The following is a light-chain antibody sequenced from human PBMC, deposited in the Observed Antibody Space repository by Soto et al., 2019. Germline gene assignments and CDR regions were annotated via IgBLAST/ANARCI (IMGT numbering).Light chain of an antibody. V-gene: IGKV3-15*01. J-gene: IGKJ4*01. Sequence: EILMTQSPATLTVSPWDIATLSCWASQSVSSNLAWYQKKPGQAPRLLVWRASIRATDMAARFSGSGSGTEFTLTISSLQSEDCAIYYCQQYHTWPITFGGGTKVDI. CDR2: RAS. CDR3: QQYHTWPIT. CDR1: QSVSSN.